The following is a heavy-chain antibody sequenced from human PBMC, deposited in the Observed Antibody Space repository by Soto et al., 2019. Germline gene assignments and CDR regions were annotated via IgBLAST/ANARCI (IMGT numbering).Heavy chain of an antibody. CDR2: IKSDGSST. CDR1: DFTFSNYW. CDR3: ARSPSSGWYYFDY. V-gene: IGHV3-74*01. Sequence: EVQLVESGGGVVQPGGSLRLSCAASDFTFSNYWMYWVRQAPGKGLVWVSRIKSDGSSTSYADSVEGRFTISRDNAKNTLYLQKNSLRGEDTAVYYCARSPSSGWYYFDYWGQGALVTVSS. D-gene: IGHD6-19*01. J-gene: IGHJ4*02.